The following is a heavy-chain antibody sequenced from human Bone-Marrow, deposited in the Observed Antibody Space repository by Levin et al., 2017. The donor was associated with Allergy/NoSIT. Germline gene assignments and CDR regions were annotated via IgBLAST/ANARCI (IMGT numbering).Heavy chain of an antibody. CDR2: VYHSGST. J-gene: IGHJ4*02. Sequence: NASETLSLTCTVSGYSIISGYYWGWIRRPPGKGLEWIGSVYHSGSTYYNPSLKSRVTISVDKSKNQFSLKLSSVTAADTAVYYCASEPEFIAVAGKDFDYWGQGTLVTVSS. D-gene: IGHD6-19*01. CDR3: ASEPEFIAVAGKDFDY. V-gene: IGHV4-38-2*02. CDR1: GYSIISGYY.